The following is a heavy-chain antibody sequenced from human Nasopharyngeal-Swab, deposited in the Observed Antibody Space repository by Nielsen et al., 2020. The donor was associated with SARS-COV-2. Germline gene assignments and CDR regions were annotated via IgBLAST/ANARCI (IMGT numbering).Heavy chain of an antibody. V-gene: IGHV3-33*01. CDR2: IWYDGSNK. D-gene: IGHD1-26*01. Sequence: GGSLRLSCAASGFTFSSYGMHWVRQAPGKGLEWVAVIWYDGSNKYYADSVKGRFTISRDNSKNTLYLQTNSLRAEDTAVYYCARGANWFDPWGQGTLGTLSS. CDR1: GFTFSSYG. CDR3: ARGANWFDP. J-gene: IGHJ5*02.